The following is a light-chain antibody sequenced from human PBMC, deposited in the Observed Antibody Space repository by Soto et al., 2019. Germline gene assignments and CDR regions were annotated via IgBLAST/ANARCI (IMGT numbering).Light chain of an antibody. CDR3: QQYYNWPRT. CDR1: QSVSSTY. V-gene: IGKV3-20*01. Sequence: EIVLTQSPGTLSLSPGERATLSCRASQSVSSTYLAWYQQRPGQAPRLLIYGASSRATGIPDRFSGSGSGTDFTLTITSLQSEDFATYYCQQYYNWPRTFGQGTKVDIK. J-gene: IGKJ1*01. CDR2: GAS.